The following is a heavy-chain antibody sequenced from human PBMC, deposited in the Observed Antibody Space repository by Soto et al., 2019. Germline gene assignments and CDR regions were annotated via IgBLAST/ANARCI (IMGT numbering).Heavy chain of an antibody. CDR3: ARVNLGGITTSGMDY. CDR1: CGSVSSYY. D-gene: IGHD6-13*01. CDR2: IYYSGSA. V-gene: IGHV4-59*02. J-gene: IGHJ4*02. Sequence: SETLSLTCSVSCGSVSSYYWSWVRQPPGKGLEWIGYIYYSGSANYNPSLKSRVTTSIDTSKNQLSLKLSSVTAADTAMYYCARVNLGGITTSGMDYWGRGTLVTVSS.